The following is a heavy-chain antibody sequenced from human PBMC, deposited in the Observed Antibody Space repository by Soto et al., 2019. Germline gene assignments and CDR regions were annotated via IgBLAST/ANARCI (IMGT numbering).Heavy chain of an antibody. D-gene: IGHD4-17*01. Sequence: QVQLVQSGAEVKKPGASVKVSCKASGYTFTSYDINWVRQATGQGLEWMGWMNPNRGNTGYAQKFQGRVTMNRNTSISTAYMELISLRSADTAVYYCARSTNDYGDRHWGQGTLVTVSS. J-gene: IGHJ4*02. CDR2: MNPNRGNT. CDR1: GYTFTSYD. V-gene: IGHV1-8*01. CDR3: ARSTNDYGDRH.